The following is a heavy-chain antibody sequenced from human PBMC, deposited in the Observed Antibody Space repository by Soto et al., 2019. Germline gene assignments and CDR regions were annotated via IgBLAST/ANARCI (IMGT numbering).Heavy chain of an antibody. Sequence: GGSLRLSCAASGFTFSSYAMSWVRQAPGKGLEWVSAISGSGGSTYYADSVKGRFTISRDNSKNTLYLQMNSLRAEDTAVYYCAKDPPRVVPAANRDPWLDCYYDMDVWGQGTTVTVSS. CDR1: GFTFSSYA. CDR3: AKDPPRVVPAANRDPWLDCYYDMDV. CDR2: ISGSGGST. D-gene: IGHD2-2*01. V-gene: IGHV3-23*01. J-gene: IGHJ6*02.